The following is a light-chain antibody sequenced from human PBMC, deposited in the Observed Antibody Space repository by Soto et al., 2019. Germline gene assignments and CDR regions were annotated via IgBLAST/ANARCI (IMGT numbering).Light chain of an antibody. J-gene: IGKJ1*01. CDR2: KES. CDR3: QHYDSYSKA. CDR1: QTISSW. Sequence: DIQMTQSPSTLSGSVGDRVTITCRASQTISSWLAWYQQKPGKAPKLLIYKESTLIIGVPSRFSGSGSGTECTLTLSSLQPDDLATYDFQHYDSYSKAFGQGTKVELK. V-gene: IGKV1-5*03.